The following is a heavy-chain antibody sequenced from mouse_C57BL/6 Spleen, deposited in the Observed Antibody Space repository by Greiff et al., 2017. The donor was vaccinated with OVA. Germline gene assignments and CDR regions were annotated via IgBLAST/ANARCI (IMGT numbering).Heavy chain of an antibody. CDR1: GYTFTSYW. Sequence: QVQLQQPGAELVRPGSSVKLSCKASGYTFTSYWMDWVKQRPGQGLEWIGNIYPSDSETHYNQKFKDKATLTVDKSSSTAYMQLSSLTSEDSAVYYCARGDGSSYGYYAMDYWGQGTSVTVSS. CDR3: ARGDGSSYGYYAMDY. CDR2: IYPSDSET. J-gene: IGHJ4*01. D-gene: IGHD1-1*01. V-gene: IGHV1-61*01.